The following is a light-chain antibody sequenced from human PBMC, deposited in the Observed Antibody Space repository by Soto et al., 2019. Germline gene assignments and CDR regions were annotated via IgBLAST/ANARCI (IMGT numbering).Light chain of an antibody. CDR2: DAS. CDR3: QHYHGWVKA. CDR1: QNVGSS. Sequence: EIVMTQSPATLSVSPGGRATLSCRASQNVGSSLAWYQQKPGQAPRLLIYDASSRATGVPDRFSGSESGTEFTLTISSLQSEDFAIYYCQHYHGWVKAFGQGTKLEIK. V-gene: IGKV3-15*01. J-gene: IGKJ2*01.